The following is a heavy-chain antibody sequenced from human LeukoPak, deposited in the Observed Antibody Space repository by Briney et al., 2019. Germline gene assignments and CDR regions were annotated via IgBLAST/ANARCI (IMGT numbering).Heavy chain of an antibody. CDR3: AKALQGRVWGSYSHASDI. D-gene: IGHD3-16*01. CDR2: ISGRDGTT. J-gene: IGHJ3*02. CDR1: GFTFSPHA. V-gene: IGHV3-23*01. Sequence: GGSLRLSCAASGFTFSPHAMSWVRQAPGKGLEWVSVISGRDGTTYYADSVKGRFTISGDNSRNMLYLQMNSLRAEDTAVYYCAKALQGRVWGSYSHASDIWGQGTMVTVSP.